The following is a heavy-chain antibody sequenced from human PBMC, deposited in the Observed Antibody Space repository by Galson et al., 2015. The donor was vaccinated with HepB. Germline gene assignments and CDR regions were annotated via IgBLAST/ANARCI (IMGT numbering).Heavy chain of an antibody. J-gene: IGHJ6*03. CDR1: GFTFIGYH. CDR2: INPDDGAT. CDR3: ARDSDMDV. V-gene: IGHV1-2*06. Sequence: SCKGSGFTFIGYHIHWVRQVPGQRLEWMGRINPDDGATDSAQRFQDRVTLTSDTSINTAYMELRSLRPDDTAVYFCARDSDMDVWGTGTTVIVSS.